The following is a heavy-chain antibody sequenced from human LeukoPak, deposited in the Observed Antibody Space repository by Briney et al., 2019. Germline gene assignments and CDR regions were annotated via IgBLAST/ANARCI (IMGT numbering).Heavy chain of an antibody. CDR3: ARFDDFGDRFDY. CDR1: GGSISSYY. V-gene: IGHV4-59*01. Sequence: PSETLSLTCTVSGGSISSYYWSWIRQPPAKGLEWIGYIYYSGSSTYNPSLKSRVTISLDTSKSQFSLKLNSLTAADTAVYYCARFDDFGDRFDYWGQGTLVTVSS. D-gene: IGHD4-17*01. J-gene: IGHJ4*02. CDR2: IYYSGSS.